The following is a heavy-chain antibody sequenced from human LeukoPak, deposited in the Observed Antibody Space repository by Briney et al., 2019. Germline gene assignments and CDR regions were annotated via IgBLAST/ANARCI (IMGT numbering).Heavy chain of an antibody. CDR3: ARLPKSAAGTNWFDP. CDR1: GASITSSSYY. CDR2: IYYSGSA. Sequence: SETLPPTGTVSGASITSSSYYWGWIRQPPGKGREWIGSIYYSGSAYYNPSLKSRVTISVDTSKNQFSLKLSSVTAADTAVYYCARLPKSAAGTNWFDPWGQGTLVTVSS. D-gene: IGHD6-13*01. J-gene: IGHJ5*02. V-gene: IGHV4-39*01.